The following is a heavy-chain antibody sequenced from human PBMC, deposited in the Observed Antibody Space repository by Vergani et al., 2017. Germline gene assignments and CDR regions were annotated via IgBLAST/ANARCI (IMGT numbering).Heavy chain of an antibody. CDR3: AKDSQSGSYRRYYGMDV. V-gene: IGHV3-9*01. D-gene: IGHD1-26*01. CDR1: GFTFSSYA. J-gene: IGHJ6*02. Sequence: VQLVESGGGVVQPEGSLRLSCAASGFTFSSYAMHWVRQAPGKGLEWVSGISWNSGSTGYADSVKGRFTISRDNAKNSLYLQMNSLRAEDTALYYCAKDSQSGSYRRYYGMDVWGQGTTVTVSS. CDR2: ISWNSGST.